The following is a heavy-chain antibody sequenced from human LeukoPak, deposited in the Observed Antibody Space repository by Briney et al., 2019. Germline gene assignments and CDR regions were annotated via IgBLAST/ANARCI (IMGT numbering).Heavy chain of an antibody. V-gene: IGHV3-9*01. D-gene: IGHD6-13*01. J-gene: IGHJ4*02. Sequence: GGSLRLSCAASGFTFDDYAMHWVRQAPGKGLEWVSGISWNSGSIGYADSVKGRFTTSRDNAKNSLYLQMNSLRAEDTALYYCAKDLAAAGTHFDYWGQGTLVTVSS. CDR2: ISWNSGSI. CDR1: GFTFDDYA. CDR3: AKDLAAAGTHFDY.